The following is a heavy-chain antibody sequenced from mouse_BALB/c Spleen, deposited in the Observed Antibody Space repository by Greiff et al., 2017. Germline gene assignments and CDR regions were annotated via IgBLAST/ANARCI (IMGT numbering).Heavy chain of an antibody. CDR3: ATSSTMITTGDAMDY. V-gene: IGHV5-9-4*01. CDR2: ISSGGSYT. CDR1: GFTFSSYA. J-gene: IGHJ4*01. Sequence: EVHLVESGGGLVKPGGSLKLSCAASGFTFSSYAMSWVRQSPEKRLEWVAEISSGGSYTYYPDTVTGRFTISRDNSKNTLYLEMSSLRSEDTAMYYCATSSTMITTGDAMDYWGQGTSVTVSS. D-gene: IGHD2-4*01.